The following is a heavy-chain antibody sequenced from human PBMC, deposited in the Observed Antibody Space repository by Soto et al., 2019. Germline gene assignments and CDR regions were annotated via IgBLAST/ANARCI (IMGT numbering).Heavy chain of an antibody. D-gene: IGHD3-16*01. V-gene: IGHV4-59*01. CDR1: GTSRDYI. J-gene: IGHJ4*02. CDR3: ARVDTLYAEVAY. Sequence: GTSRDYIWSWIIQSKKKGLEWIGYIYYMGRTNYNPSLRSRVTMSIDPSRNQFSLKLRSVTAADTAVYYCARVDTLYAEVAYWGQGTLVIVIS. CDR2: IYYMGRT.